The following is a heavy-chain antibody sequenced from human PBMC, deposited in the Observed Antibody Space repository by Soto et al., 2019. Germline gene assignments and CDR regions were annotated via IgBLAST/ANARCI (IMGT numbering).Heavy chain of an antibody. CDR1: GFTFSSYA. D-gene: IGHD3-22*01. Sequence: PVGSLRLSCAASGFTFSSYAMSWVRQAPGKGLEWVSAISGSGGSTYYADSVKGRFTISRDNSKNTLYLQMNSLRAEDTAVYYCAKGDSSGYFSDAFDIWGQGTMVTVSS. CDR2: ISGSGGST. J-gene: IGHJ3*02. V-gene: IGHV3-23*01. CDR3: AKGDSSGYFSDAFDI.